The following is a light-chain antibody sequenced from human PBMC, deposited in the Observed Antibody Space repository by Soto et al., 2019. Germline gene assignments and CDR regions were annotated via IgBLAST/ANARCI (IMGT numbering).Light chain of an antibody. CDR2: KAS. CDR3: QHYNSYSEA. CDR1: QGISSW. J-gene: IGKJ1*01. Sequence: DIQMTQSPSSVSASVVDRVTITCRASQGISSWLAWYQQKPGKAPKLLIYKASTLKSGVPSMFSGSGCGTEFTLTISSLQHDDFATYDCQHYNSYSEAFGQGTKV. V-gene: IGKV1-5*03.